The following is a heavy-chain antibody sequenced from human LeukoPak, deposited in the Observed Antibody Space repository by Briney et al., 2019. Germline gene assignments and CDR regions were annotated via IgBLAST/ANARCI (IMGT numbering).Heavy chain of an antibody. CDR1: GGSISSYY. J-gene: IGHJ3*02. CDR3: AREGRGSGSYIGAFDI. Sequence: PSETLSLTCTVSGGSISSYYWSWIRQPAGKGLEWIGRIYTSGSTNYNPSLKSRVTMSVDTSENQFSLKLSSVTAADTAVYYCAREGRGSGSYIGAFDIWGQGTMVTVSS. V-gene: IGHV4-4*07. CDR2: IYTSGST. D-gene: IGHD1-26*01.